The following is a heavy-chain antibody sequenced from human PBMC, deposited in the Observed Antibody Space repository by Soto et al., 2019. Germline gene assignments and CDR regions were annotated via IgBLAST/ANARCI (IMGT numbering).Heavy chain of an antibody. D-gene: IGHD2-21*01. V-gene: IGHV3-30-3*01. J-gene: IGHJ4*02. CDR1: GFAISSYS. Sequence: QVQLVESGGGVVQPGTSLRLSCAASGFAISSYSMHWVRQAPGKGLEWVAAMSFDGNSIYFADSVKGRFMISRDTSKNTWSLEMESLGAEDSALYHCTRGRSVIANDDFEYWGQGTQVTVSS. CDR2: MSFDGNSI. CDR3: TRGRSVIANDDFEY.